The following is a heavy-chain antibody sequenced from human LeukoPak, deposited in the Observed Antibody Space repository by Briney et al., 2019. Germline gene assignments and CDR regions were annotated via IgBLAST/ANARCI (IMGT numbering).Heavy chain of an antibody. Sequence: ASVKVSCKASGYTFTGYYMHWVRQALGQGLEWMGWINPNSGGTNSALKFQGRVTMTRDTSISTAYMELSRLTSDDTAVYFCARGFGSGIYYHFDYWGQGALVTVSS. CDR2: INPNSGGT. D-gene: IGHD3-10*01. J-gene: IGHJ4*02. CDR3: ARGFGSGIYYHFDY. CDR1: GYTFTGYY. V-gene: IGHV1-2*02.